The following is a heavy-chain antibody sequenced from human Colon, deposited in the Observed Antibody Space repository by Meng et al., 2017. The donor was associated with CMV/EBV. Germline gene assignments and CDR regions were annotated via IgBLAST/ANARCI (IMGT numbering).Heavy chain of an antibody. J-gene: IGHJ4*03. CDR1: RFRFSDFW. V-gene: IGHV3-7*04. CDR3: VRGHYDGA. D-gene: IGHD3-16*01. Sequence: GESLKISCTVSRFRFSDFWMNWVRQAPGKGLEWVANIKADGSETYYADSVKGRFIISRDNAKNSLYLQMNSLRVEDTAVYFCVRGHYDGAWGHGTLVTVSS. CDR2: IKADGSET.